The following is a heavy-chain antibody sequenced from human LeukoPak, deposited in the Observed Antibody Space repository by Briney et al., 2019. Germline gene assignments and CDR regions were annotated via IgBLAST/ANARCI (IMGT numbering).Heavy chain of an antibody. CDR2: ISGSGGST. Sequence: GGSPRLSCAASGFTFSSYAMSWVRQAPGKGLEWVSAISGSGGSTYYADSVKGRFTISRDNSKNTLYLQMNSLRAEDTAVYYCAKDSHQQLVTWFDPWGQGTLVTVSS. CDR3: AKDSHQQLVTWFDP. V-gene: IGHV3-23*01. CDR1: GFTFSSYA. D-gene: IGHD6-13*01. J-gene: IGHJ5*02.